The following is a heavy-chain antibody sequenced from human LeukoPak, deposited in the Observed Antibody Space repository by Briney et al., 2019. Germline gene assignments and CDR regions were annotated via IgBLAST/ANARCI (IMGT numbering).Heavy chain of an antibody. V-gene: IGHV4-4*07. CDR3: ARLIAVAPHYYFDY. CDR1: GGSISSYY. CDR2: IYTSGST. D-gene: IGHD6-19*01. Sequence: SETLSLTCTVSGGSISSYYWSWIRQPAGKGLEWIGRIYTSGSTNYNPSLKSRVTMSVDTSKNQFSLKLNSVTAADTAVYYCARLIAVAPHYYFDYWGQGTLVTVSS. J-gene: IGHJ4*02.